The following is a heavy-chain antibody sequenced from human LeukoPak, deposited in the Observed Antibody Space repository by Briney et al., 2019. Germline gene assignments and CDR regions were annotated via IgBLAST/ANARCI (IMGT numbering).Heavy chain of an antibody. J-gene: IGHJ4*02. Sequence: ASVKVSCKASGYTFTSYGISWVRQAPGQGLEWMGWISAYNGNTNYAQKLQGRVTMTTDTSTSTAYMELSSLRSEDTAVYYCATGFIVVPAALFDYWGQGTLVTVSS. CDR1: GYTFTSYG. D-gene: IGHD2-2*01. CDR3: ATGFIVVPAALFDY. CDR2: ISAYNGNT. V-gene: IGHV1-18*01.